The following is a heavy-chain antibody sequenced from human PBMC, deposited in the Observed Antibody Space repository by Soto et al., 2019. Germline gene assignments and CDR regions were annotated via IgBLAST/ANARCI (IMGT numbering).Heavy chain of an antibody. CDR1: GYTFTGYY. D-gene: IGHD3-3*01. Sequence: ASVKVSCKASGYTFTGYYMHWVRQAPGQGLEWMGWINPNSGGTNYAQKFQGRVTMTRDTSISTAYMELSRLRSDDTAVYYCASLDHSYYYYGMDVWGQGTTVTASS. J-gene: IGHJ6*01. CDR2: INPNSGGT. CDR3: ASLDHSYYYYGMDV. V-gene: IGHV1-2*02.